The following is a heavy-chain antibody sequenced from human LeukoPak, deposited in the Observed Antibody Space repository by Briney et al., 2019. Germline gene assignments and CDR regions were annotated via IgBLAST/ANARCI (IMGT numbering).Heavy chain of an antibody. V-gene: IGHV4-59*01. CDR3: ARATAMVARAFDY. CDR1: GGSISSYY. D-gene: IGHD5-18*01. J-gene: IGHJ4*02. Sequence: PSETLSLTCTVSGGSISSYYWSWIRQPPGKGLEWIGYIYYSGSTNYNPSLKSRVTISVDTSKNQFSLKLSSVTAADTAVYYCARATAMVARAFDYWGQGTLVTVSS. CDR2: IYYSGST.